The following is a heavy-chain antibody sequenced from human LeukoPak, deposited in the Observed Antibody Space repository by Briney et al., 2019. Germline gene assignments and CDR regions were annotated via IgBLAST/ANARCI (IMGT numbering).Heavy chain of an antibody. J-gene: IGHJ3*02. CDR2: ISSSSSYI. D-gene: IGHD1-26*01. CDR3: ARGGASGSPDSFDI. Sequence: GGSLRLSCAASGFTFSSYWMSWVRQAPGKGLEWVSSISSSSSYIYYADSVKGRFTISRDNARNSLYLQMNSLRAEDTAVYYCARGGASGSPDSFDIWGQGTMVTVSS. CDR1: GFTFSSYW. V-gene: IGHV3-21*01.